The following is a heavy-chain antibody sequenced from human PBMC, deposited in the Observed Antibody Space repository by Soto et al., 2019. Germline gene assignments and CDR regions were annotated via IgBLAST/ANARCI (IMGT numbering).Heavy chain of an antibody. Sequence: PSETLSLTCTVSGGSISSGDYYWSWIRQPPGKGLEWIGYIYYSGSTYYNPSLKSRVTISVDTSKNQFSLKLSSVTAADTAVYYCARVRMGEWLRLHWFDPWGQGTLVTVSS. CDR2: IYYSGST. V-gene: IGHV4-30-4*01. J-gene: IGHJ5*02. D-gene: IGHD5-12*01. CDR1: GGSISSGDYY. CDR3: ARVRMGEWLRLHWFDP.